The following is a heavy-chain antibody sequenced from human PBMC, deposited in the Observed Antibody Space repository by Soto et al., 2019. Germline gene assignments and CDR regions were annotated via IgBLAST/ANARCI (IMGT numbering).Heavy chain of an antibody. CDR1: RYTLSGCY. D-gene: IGHD6-13*01. CDR2: INPKTGGT. Sequence: ASVTLFWEASRYTLSGCYRHGVRQAPGPGREWIGWINPKTGGTNYAPNFRGKVTMTRDTAISTAYMELSRLTSDDTGVYFCATSTLYSSSWPLEYRGQGTLVTVSS. V-gene: IGHV1-2*07. J-gene: IGHJ4*02. CDR3: ATSTLYSSSWPLEY.